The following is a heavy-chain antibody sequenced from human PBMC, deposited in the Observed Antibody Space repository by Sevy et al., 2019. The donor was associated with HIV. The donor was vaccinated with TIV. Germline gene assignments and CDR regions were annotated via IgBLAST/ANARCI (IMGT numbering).Heavy chain of an antibody. CDR1: GFSFDDYT. CDR2: ITWNGDNI. J-gene: IGHJ3*01. Sequence: GGSLRLSCAASGFSFDDYTMNWVRQAPGKGLEWVSGITWNGDNIVYAESVKGRFTVSRDNDKTSLFLQMDSLRAEDTAFYYCARDRRGYFHKSGYLISDAFNVWGQGTLVTVSS. V-gene: IGHV3-20*04. D-gene: IGHD5-12*01. CDR3: ARDRRGYFHKSGYLISDAFNV.